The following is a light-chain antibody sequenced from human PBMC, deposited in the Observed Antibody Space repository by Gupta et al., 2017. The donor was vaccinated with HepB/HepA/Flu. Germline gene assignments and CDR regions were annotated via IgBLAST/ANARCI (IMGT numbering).Light chain of an antibody. Sequence: LVLSQSYSASASLGASGNLTCTLSSGHSSYTIAWHQQQPEKGPRFLMMLSNDGTHSKGDGIPVRFSDSGSGADRYHSIAILQSEDDAYYYCQTLDTGMRVFGGGTKLTVL. CDR1: SGHSSYT. CDR2: LSNDGTH. CDR3: QTLDTGMRV. J-gene: IGLJ3*02. V-gene: IGLV4-69*01.